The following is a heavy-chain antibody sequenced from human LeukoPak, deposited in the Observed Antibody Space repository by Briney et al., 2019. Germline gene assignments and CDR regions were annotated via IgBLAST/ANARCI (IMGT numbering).Heavy chain of an antibody. D-gene: IGHD3-10*01. CDR1: GYTFTSYG. J-gene: IGHJ4*02. Sequence: ASVKVSRKASGYTFTSYGISWVRQAPGQGLEWMGWISAYNGNTNYAQKLQGRVTMTTDTSTSTAYMELRSLRSDDTAVYYCARRDSGSYIPRGDYFDYWGQGTLVTVSS. CDR3: ARRDSGSYIPRGDYFDY. V-gene: IGHV1-18*01. CDR2: ISAYNGNT.